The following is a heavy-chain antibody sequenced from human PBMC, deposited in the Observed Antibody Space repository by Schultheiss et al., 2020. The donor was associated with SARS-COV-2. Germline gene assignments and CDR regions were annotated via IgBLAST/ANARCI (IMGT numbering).Heavy chain of an antibody. CDR1: GFTFSTYS. CDR3: ARVETVATFFDY. V-gene: IGHV3-23*01. J-gene: IGHJ4*02. Sequence: GGSLRLSCAASGFTFSTYSMNWVRQAPGRGLEWVSGISGRGSDTDYTDSVKGRFTISRDNSKNTLSLQMNSLRAEDTAVYYCARVETVATFFDYWGQGTPVTVSS. CDR2: ISGRGSDT. D-gene: IGHD4-23*01.